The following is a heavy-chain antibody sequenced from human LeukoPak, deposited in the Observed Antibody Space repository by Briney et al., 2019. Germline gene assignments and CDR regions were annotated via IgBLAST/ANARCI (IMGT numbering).Heavy chain of an antibody. J-gene: IGHJ4*02. V-gene: IGHV3-74*01. Sequence: PGGSLRLSCAASGLTFSSYWMHWVRQAPGKGLVWVSRINSDGSSTSYADSVKGRFTISRDNAKNSLYLQMNSLRAEDTAVYYCARDTTRYYDSSGYFPSGAINFDYWGQGTLVTVSS. CDR1: GLTFSSYW. D-gene: IGHD3-22*01. CDR2: INSDGSST. CDR3: ARDTTRYYDSSGYFPSGAINFDY.